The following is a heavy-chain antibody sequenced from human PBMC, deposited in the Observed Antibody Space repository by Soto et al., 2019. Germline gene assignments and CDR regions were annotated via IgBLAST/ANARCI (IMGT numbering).Heavy chain of an antibody. CDR1: GFTFCSYA. Sequence: GGSLRLSCAASGFTFCSYAMSWVRQAPGKGLEWVSAISGSGGSTYYADSVKGRFTISRDNSKNTLYLQMNSLRAEDTAVYYCARMLGYCSGGSCYPDTPNWFDPWGQGTLVTVSS. CDR2: ISGSGGST. CDR3: ARMLGYCSGGSCYPDTPNWFDP. D-gene: IGHD2-15*01. J-gene: IGHJ5*02. V-gene: IGHV3-23*01.